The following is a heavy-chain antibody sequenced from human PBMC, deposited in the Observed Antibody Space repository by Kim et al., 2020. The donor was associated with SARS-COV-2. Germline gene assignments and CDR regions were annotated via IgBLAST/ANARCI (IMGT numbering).Heavy chain of an antibody. Sequence: GGSLRLSCAASGFTFDDYAMHWVRQAPGKGLEWVSGISCNSGSVGYADSVKGRFTISRDNAKNSLYLQMNSLRAEDTALYYCAKDHSSGWSPKYYFDYWGQGTLVTVSS. J-gene: IGHJ4*02. D-gene: IGHD6-19*01. V-gene: IGHV3-9*01. CDR2: ISCNSGSV. CDR3: AKDHSSGWSPKYYFDY. CDR1: GFTFDDYA.